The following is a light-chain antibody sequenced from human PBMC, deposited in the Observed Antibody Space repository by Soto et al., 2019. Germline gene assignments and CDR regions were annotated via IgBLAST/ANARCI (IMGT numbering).Light chain of an antibody. Sequence: QSVLTQPASVSGSPGQSITISCTGTSSVVGSYNYVSWYQQHPAKAPKLVIYDVSNRPSGVSNRFSGSKSGNTASLTISGLQSEDEADYSCSSYTSSSTRVFGGGTKLTVL. CDR2: DVS. V-gene: IGLV2-14*01. CDR3: SSYTSSSTRV. CDR1: SSVVGSYNY. J-gene: IGLJ3*02.